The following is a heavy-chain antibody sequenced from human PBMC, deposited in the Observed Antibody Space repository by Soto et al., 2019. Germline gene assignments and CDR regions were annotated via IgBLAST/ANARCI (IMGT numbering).Heavy chain of an antibody. J-gene: IGHJ4*02. CDR3: AREIYGDYGFDY. V-gene: IGHV3-30-3*01. CDR2: ISYDGSNK. D-gene: IGHD4-17*01. CDR1: GITFRSCA. Sequence: VQLVESGGGVVQPGRSLRLSCAASGITFRSCAMHWVRQAPGKGLEWVAVISYDGSNKYYADSVKGRFTISRDNSKNTLYLQMNSLRPEDTAVYYCAREIYGDYGFDYWGQGTLVTVSS.